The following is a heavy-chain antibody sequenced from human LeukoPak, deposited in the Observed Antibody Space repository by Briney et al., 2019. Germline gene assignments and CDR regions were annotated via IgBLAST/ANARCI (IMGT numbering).Heavy chain of an antibody. J-gene: IGHJ6*02. CDR3: ARVTIFGVGYYYYGMDV. V-gene: IGHV1-2*06. Sequence: GASVKVSCKASGYTFTGYYMHWVRQAPGQGLEWMGRINPNSGGTNYAQKFQGRVTMTRDTSISTAYMELSRLRSDDTAVYYCARVTIFGVGYYYYGMDVWGQGTTVTVSS. CDR2: INPNSGGT. CDR1: GYTFTGYY. D-gene: IGHD3-3*01.